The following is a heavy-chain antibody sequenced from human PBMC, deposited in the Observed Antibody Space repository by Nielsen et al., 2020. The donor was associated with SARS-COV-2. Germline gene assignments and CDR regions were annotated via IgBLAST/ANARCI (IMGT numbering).Heavy chain of an antibody. J-gene: IGHJ4*02. Sequence: GESLKISCAASGFTFSSYGMHWVRQAPGKGLEWVAVISYDGSNKYYADSVKGRFTISRDNSKNTLYLQMNSLRAEDTAVYYCAKDGGAAAGPWYWGQGTLVTVSS. V-gene: IGHV3-30*18. CDR3: AKDGGAAAGPWY. CDR1: GFTFSSYG. CDR2: ISYDGSNK. D-gene: IGHD6-13*01.